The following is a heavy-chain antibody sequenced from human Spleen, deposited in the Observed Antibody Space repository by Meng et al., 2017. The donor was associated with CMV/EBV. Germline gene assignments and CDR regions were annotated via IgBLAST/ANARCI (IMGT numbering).Heavy chain of an antibody. D-gene: IGHD2-15*01. CDR2: ISAYNGNT. CDR3: ARDLKRSNKVVLVVAATPHHNYGMDV. Sequence: WVRQAPAQGLEWMGWISAYNGNTNSAQKFQGRVTMTTDTSTNTAYMELRSLISDDTAVYYCARDLKRSNKVVLVVAATPHHNYGMDVWGQGTTVTVSS. J-gene: IGHJ6*02. V-gene: IGHV1-18*01.